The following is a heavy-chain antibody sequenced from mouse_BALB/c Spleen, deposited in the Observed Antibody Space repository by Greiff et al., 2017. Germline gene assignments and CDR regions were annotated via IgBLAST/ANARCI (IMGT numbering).Heavy chain of an antibody. V-gene: IGHV5-9-3*01. D-gene: IGHD2-3*01. Sequence: EVKLMESGGGLVKPGGSLKLSCAASGFTFSSYAMSWVRQTPEKRLEWVATISSGGSYTYYPDSVKGRFTISRDNAKNTLYLQMSSLRSEDTAMYYCARFYEDAMDYWGQGTSVTVSS. CDR3: ARFYEDAMDY. CDR2: ISSGGSYT. J-gene: IGHJ4*01. CDR1: GFTFSSYA.